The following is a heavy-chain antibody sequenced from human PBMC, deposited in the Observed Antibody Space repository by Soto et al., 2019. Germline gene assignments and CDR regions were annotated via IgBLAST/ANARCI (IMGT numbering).Heavy chain of an antibody. V-gene: IGHV1-18*04. CDR3: ARDLAHRITMVRHRAWFAP. Sequence: ASVKVSCKASGYTFTSYGISWVRQAPGQGLEWMGWISAYNGNTNYAQKLQGRVTMTTDTSTSTAYMELRSLRSDDTAVYYCARDLAHRITMVRHRAWFAPWGQGTLVTVSS. CDR2: ISAYNGNT. J-gene: IGHJ5*02. D-gene: IGHD3-10*01. CDR1: GYTFTSYG.